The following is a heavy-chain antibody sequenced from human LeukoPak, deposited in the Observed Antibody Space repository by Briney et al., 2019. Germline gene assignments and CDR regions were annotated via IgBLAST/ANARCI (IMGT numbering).Heavy chain of an antibody. D-gene: IGHD3-16*01. CDR3: ARGGIMISYFDY. J-gene: IGHJ4*02. CDR1: GYTFTDYA. CDR2: INADNGDT. V-gene: IGHV1-3*01. Sequence: VASVKVSCKASGYTFTDYAIHWVRQAPGQRLEWMGWINADNGDTKFSQNFQGRVTITRDTSASTAYMALSSLRSEDTAVYYCARGGIMISYFDYWGQGTLVTVSS.